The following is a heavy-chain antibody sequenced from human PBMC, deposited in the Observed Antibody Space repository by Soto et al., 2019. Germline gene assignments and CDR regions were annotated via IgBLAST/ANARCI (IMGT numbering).Heavy chain of an antibody. D-gene: IGHD4-17*01. V-gene: IGHV3-23*01. CDR1: GFTFSSYA. J-gene: IGHJ6*03. CDR2: ISGSGGST. Sequence: GGSLRLSCAASGFTFSSYAMSWVRQAPGKGLEWVSAISGSGGSTYYADSVKGRFTISRDNSKNTLYLQMNSLRAEDTAVYYCANHDYGDSEIYYYYMDVWGKGTTVTVSS. CDR3: ANHDYGDSEIYYYYMDV.